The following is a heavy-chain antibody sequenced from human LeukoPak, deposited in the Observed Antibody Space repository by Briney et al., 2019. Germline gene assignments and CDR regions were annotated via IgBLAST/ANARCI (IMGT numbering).Heavy chain of an antibody. V-gene: IGHV1-69*04. CDR1: GGTFSSYA. CDR3: ASSFDDILTGYWYNWFDP. CDR2: IIPILGIA. D-gene: IGHD3-9*01. J-gene: IGHJ5*02. Sequence: SVKVSCKASGGTFSSYAISWLRQAPGQGLEWMGRIIPILGIANYAQKFQGRVTITADKSTSTAYMELSSLRSEDTAVYYCASSFDDILTGYWYNWFDPWGQGTLVTVSS.